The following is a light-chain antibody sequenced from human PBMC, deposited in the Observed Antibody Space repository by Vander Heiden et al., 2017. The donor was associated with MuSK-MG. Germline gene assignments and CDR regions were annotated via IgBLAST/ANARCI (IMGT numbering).Light chain of an antibody. CDR1: QSISFY. V-gene: IGKV1-39*01. Sequence: TQPPSSLSASVGDRVTITCRASQSISFYLNWYQQRPGKAPKFLIHLASSLRSGVPSRFSGSGSGSEFTLSISKLQPEDFATYYCQQSHSVPRTFGQGTKVEVK. J-gene: IGKJ1*01. CDR2: LAS. CDR3: QQSHSVPRT.